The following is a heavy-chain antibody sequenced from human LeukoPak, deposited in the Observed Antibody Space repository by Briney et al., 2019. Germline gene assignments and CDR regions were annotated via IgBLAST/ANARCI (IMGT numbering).Heavy chain of an antibody. J-gene: IGHJ4*02. CDR3: ARAYGEHDY. V-gene: IGHV4-38-2*02. D-gene: IGHD1/OR15-1a*01. CDR2: IYHSGST. Sequence: SETLSLTCTVSGYSISSGYYWGWIRQPPGKGLEWIGSIYHSGSTYYNPSLKSRVTISVDTSKNQFSLKLSSVTAADTAVYYCARAYGEHDYWDQGTLVTVSS. CDR1: GYSISSGYY.